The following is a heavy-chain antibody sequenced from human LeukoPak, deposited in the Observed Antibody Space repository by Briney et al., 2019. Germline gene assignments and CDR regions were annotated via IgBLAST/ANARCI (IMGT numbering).Heavy chain of an antibody. CDR3: ARVSLGYDYVWGSYQD. D-gene: IGHD3-16*02. Sequence: ASVKVSCKASGYTFTGYYMHWVQQAPGQGLEWMGWINPNSGGTNYAQKFQGRVTMTRDTSISTAYMELSRLRSDDTAVYYCARVSLGYDYVWGSYQDWGQGTLVTVSS. CDR2: INPNSGGT. V-gene: IGHV1-2*02. CDR1: GYTFTGYY. J-gene: IGHJ4*02.